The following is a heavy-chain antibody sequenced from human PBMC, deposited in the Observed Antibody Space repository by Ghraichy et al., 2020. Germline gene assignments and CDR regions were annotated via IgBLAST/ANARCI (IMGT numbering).Heavy chain of an antibody. CDR3: ARDRHTSSAQRFYL. Sequence: GGSLRLSCEASGFTFSDYYMSWIRQAPGKGLEWMAYISDGGGNISYSDSVRGRFTISRDSAKNTVDLQMNGLGADDTAVYYCARDRHTSSAQRFYLWGQGTLVTVSS. V-gene: IGHV3-11*04. CDR1: GFTFSDYY. D-gene: IGHD6-25*01. CDR2: ISDGGGNI. J-gene: IGHJ5*02.